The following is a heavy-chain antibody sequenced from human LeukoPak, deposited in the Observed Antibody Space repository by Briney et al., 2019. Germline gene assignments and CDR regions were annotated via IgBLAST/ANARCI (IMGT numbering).Heavy chain of an antibody. J-gene: IGHJ4*02. CDR2: SYYSGST. CDR3: ARVGEEEGYYFDY. D-gene: IGHD3-10*01. V-gene: IGHV4-59*01. CDR1: GGSITHYY. Sequence: PSETLSLTCTVSGGSITHYYWTWIRQPPGKTLEWIGYSYYSGSTKYNPSLKSRVTISVDTSKNQFSLKLSSVTAADTAVYYCARVGEEEGYYFDYWGQGTLVTVSS.